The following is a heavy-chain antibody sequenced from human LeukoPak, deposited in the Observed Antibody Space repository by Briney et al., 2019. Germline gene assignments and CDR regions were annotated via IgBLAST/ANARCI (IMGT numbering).Heavy chain of an antibody. CDR3: ARGRRDYGDYPY. D-gene: IGHD4-17*01. Sequence: GGSLRLSCAASGFTFSSYGMHWVRQAPGKGLEWVAVIWYDGSNKYYADSVKGRFTISRDNSKNTVYLQMNSLRVEDTAVYYCARGRRDYGDYPYWGQGTLVTVSS. CDR2: IWYDGSNK. V-gene: IGHV3-33*01. J-gene: IGHJ4*02. CDR1: GFTFSSYG.